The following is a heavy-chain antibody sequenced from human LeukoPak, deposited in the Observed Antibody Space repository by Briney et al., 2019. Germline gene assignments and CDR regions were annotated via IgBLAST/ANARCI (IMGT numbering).Heavy chain of an antibody. D-gene: IGHD3-10*02. V-gene: IGHV4-39*07. CDR1: GGSISSSSSY. CDR3: ARGLGSGIGLGTYYMDV. CDR2: IYYSGST. Sequence: PSETLSLTCTVSGGSISSSSSYWGWIRQPPGKGLKWIGSIYYSGSTYYNPSLKSRVTISVDTAKNQFSLKLSSVTAADTAVYYCARGLGSGIGLGTYYMDVWGKGTTVTISS. J-gene: IGHJ6*03.